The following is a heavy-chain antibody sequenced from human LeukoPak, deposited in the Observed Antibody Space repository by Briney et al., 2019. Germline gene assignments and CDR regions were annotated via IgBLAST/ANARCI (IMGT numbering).Heavy chain of an antibody. V-gene: IGHV3-48*03. J-gene: IGHJ4*02. Sequence: GGSLRLSCAASGFTFSSYEMDWVRQAPGKGLEWVSYISTSGTTIYYADSVKGRFTISRDNAKNSLYLQMNSLRAEDTAVYYCARSGRNFDYWGQGTPATVSS. CDR1: GFTFSSYE. CDR2: ISTSGTTI. CDR3: ARSGRNFDY. D-gene: IGHD6-25*01.